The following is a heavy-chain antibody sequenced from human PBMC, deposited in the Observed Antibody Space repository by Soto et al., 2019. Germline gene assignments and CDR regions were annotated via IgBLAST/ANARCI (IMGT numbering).Heavy chain of an antibody. V-gene: IGHV1-18*01. D-gene: IGHD3-22*01. CDR3: ARLDDSSGYYPPNWFDP. CDR1: GYTFTSYG. CDR2: ISAYNGNT. J-gene: IGHJ5*02. Sequence: ASVKVSCKASGYTFTSYGISWVRQAPGQGLEWMGWISAYNGNTNYAQKLQGRVTMTTDTSTSTAYMELRSLRSDDTAVYYCARLDDSSGYYPPNWFDPWGHGTLVTVSS.